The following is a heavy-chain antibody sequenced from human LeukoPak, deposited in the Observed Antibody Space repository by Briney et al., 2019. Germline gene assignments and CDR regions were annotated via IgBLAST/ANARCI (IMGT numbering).Heavy chain of an antibody. J-gene: IGHJ4*02. D-gene: IGHD5-24*01. CDR3: AKDRRGWLQSNFDY. CDR2: ISGGGGST. Sequence: GASLRLSCAASGFTFSSYAMSWVRQAPGKGLEWVSAISGGGGSTYYADSVKGRFTISRDNSKNTLYLQMNSLRAEDTAVYYCAKDRRGWLQSNFDYWGQGTLVTVSS. CDR1: GFTFSSYA. V-gene: IGHV3-23*01.